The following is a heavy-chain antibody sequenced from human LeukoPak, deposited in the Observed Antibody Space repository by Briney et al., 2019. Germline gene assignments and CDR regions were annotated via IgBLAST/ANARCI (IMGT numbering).Heavy chain of an antibody. Sequence: PGGSLRLSCAASGFTFSQYWMSWVRQAPGKGLEWVANIKHGGREKQDGSEKNYVDSVKGRFTVSRDNAKNSLYLQMSSLRAEDTAVYYCARSGRGVDCFYFYMDVWGKGTTVTVSS. V-gene: IGHV3-7*01. CDR2: IKHGGREKQDGSEK. J-gene: IGHJ6*03. CDR3: ARSGRGVDCFYFYMDV. CDR1: GFTFSQYW. D-gene: IGHD3-10*01.